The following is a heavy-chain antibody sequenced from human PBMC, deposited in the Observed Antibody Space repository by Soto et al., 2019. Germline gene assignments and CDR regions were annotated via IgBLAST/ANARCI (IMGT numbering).Heavy chain of an antibody. J-gene: IGHJ6*02. CDR3: ARHVGPYYYYYGMDV. CDR1: EYSFTSYW. Sequence: GESLKISCKGSEYSFTSYWIGWVRQVPGKGLEWMGIIYPGDSDTRYSPSFQGQVTISADKSISTAYLQWSSLKASDTAMYYCARHVGPYYYYYGMDVWGQGTTVTVSS. V-gene: IGHV5-51*01. CDR2: IYPGDSDT.